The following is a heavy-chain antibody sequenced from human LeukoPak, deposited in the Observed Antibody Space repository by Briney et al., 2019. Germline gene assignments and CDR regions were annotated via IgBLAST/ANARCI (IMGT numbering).Heavy chain of an antibody. V-gene: IGHV3-21*01. Sequence: GGSLRLSCAASGFTFSSHNMNWVRQAPGKGLEWVSSISSSSNYIYYADSVKGRFTISRDNAKNSLYLQMNSLRVEDTAVYYCARGGSGLDYWGQGTLVTVSS. CDR3: ARGGSGLDY. D-gene: IGHD2-21*01. CDR2: ISSSSNYI. J-gene: IGHJ4*02. CDR1: GFTFSSHN.